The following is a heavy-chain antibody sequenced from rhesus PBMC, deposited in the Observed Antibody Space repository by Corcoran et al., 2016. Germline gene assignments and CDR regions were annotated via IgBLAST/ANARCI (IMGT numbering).Heavy chain of an antibody. Sequence: QVQLQESGPAVVKPSETLSLTCAVSGGSISSSNWWSWIRQSPGKGLEWIGGIYGSGGSTEYNPSLKSRVTISIDTSKNQFSLKLSSVTAADTAVYYCARDAIVVVFTALFDYWGQGVLFTVSS. J-gene: IGHJ4*01. CDR3: ARDAIVVVFTALFDY. CDR1: GGSISSSNW. V-gene: IGHV4-93*01. CDR2: IYGSGGST. D-gene: IGHD2-27*01.